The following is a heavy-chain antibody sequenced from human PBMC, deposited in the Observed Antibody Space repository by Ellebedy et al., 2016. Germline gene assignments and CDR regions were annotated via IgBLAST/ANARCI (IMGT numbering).Heavy chain of an antibody. V-gene: IGHV3-74*01. Sequence: GESLKISCAASGFTFSNYWMHWVRQAPGKGLVWVTRITYDGSSTGYADSVKGRFTISRDNAKNTLYLHMNSLRTEDTAVYYYARDRGSGTPFDYWGQGTLVTVSS. D-gene: IGHD3-10*01. CDR1: GFTFSNYW. J-gene: IGHJ4*02. CDR2: ITYDGSST. CDR3: ARDRGSGTPFDY.